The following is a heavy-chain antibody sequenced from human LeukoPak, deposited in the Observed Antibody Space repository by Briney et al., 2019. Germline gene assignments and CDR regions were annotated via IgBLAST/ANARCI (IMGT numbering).Heavy chain of an antibody. CDR3: ARATKADDFWSGYPGVFDI. Sequence: SETLSLTCTVSDGSISTYAWNWLRQPPGKTLEWIGYIFYSGNTNYNPSLESRLTMSVDTSKNQFSLNLISVTAADTAVYYCARATKADDFWSGYPGVFDIWGQGTMVTVS. V-gene: IGHV4-59*01. CDR2: IFYSGNT. CDR1: DGSISTYA. D-gene: IGHD3-3*01. J-gene: IGHJ3*02.